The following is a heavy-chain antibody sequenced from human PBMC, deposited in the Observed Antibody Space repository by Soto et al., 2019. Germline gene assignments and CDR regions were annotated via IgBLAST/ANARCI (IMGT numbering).Heavy chain of an antibody. V-gene: IGHV1-18*01. CDR1: GYTFTSYG. Sequence: QVQLVQSGAEVKKPGASVKVSCKASGYTFTSYGISWVRQVPGQGLEWMGWISAYNGNTNYAQKFQGRVTMTTDTSTTTAYMELRSLRSDDTDVYYCARAPRDGYNYVLPWGQGTLVIVSS. D-gene: IGHD5-12*01. J-gene: IGHJ4*02. CDR2: ISAYNGNT. CDR3: ARAPRDGYNYVLP.